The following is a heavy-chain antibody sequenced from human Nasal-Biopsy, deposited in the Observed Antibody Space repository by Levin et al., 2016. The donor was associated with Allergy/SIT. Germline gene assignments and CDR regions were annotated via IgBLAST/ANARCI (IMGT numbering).Heavy chain of an antibody. CDR1: GFTVDDYT. CDR2: TGVSEFFT. Sequence: GSLRLSCLASGFTVDDYTMSWVRQAPGKGLEWVAFTGVSEFFTYYADSVKGRFSVSRDGPDNSVYLQMNGLRADDTGLYFCAKDYSGSGSYDDLPFDYWGQGTLVTGSS. D-gene: IGHD3-10*01. CDR3: AKDYSGSGSYDDLPFDY. V-gene: IGHV3-21*01. J-gene: IGHJ4*02.